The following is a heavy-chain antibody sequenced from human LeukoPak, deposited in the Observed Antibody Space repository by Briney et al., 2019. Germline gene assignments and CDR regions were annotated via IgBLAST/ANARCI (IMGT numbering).Heavy chain of an antibody. CDR3: ARMCGDGDY. J-gene: IGHJ4*02. CDR2: IDWDDDK. D-gene: IGHD4-17*01. V-gene: IGHV2-70*01. CDR1: GGSFSGYY. Sequence: TLSLTCAVYGGSFSGYYWSWIRQPPGKAQEWLALIDWDDDKYYSTSLKTRLTISKDTSKNQVVLTMTNMDPVDTATYYCARMCGDGDYWGQGTLVTVSS.